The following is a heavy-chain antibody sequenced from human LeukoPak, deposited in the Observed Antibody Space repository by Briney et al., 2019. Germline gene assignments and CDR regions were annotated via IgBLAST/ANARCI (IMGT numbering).Heavy chain of an antibody. CDR3: ARGCYDSRGGSHYYYYMDV. CDR1: EFTFNNYW. V-gene: IGHV3-48*04. D-gene: IGHD3-22*01. CDR2: IDSSGSNI. Sequence: PGGSLRLSCAASEFTFNNYWMSWVRQAPGKVLEWVSYIDSSGSNIHYADSVKGRFTISRDNAKNSLYLQMNSLRAEDTAVYYCARGCYDSRGGSHYYYYMDVWGKGTTVTISS. J-gene: IGHJ6*03.